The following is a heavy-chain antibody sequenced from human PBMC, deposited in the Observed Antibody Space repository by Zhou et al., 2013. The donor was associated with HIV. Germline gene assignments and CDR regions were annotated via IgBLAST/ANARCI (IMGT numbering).Heavy chain of an antibody. CDR2: INPSGGST. J-gene: IGHJ4*02. D-gene: IGHD6-6*01. CDR1: GGTFDTFA. V-gene: IGHV1-46*02. Sequence: QVQLVQSGAEVKKPGSSVRVSCKASGGTFDTFAVTWVRRAPGQGLEWMGIINPSGGSTSYAQKFQGRVTMTRDTSTSTVYMELSSLRSEDTAVYYCAREGYSSSPFDYWGQGTLVTVSS. CDR3: AREGYSSSPFDY.